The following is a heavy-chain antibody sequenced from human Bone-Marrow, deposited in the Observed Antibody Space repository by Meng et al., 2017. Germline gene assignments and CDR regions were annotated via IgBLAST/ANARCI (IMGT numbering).Heavy chain of an antibody. J-gene: IGHJ6*02. CDR3: ARVWAAMVIGSNYYGMDV. V-gene: IGHV1-18*01. CDR1: GGTFSSYA. Sequence: ASVKVSCKASGGTFSSYAMTWVRQAPGQGLEWMGWISAYNGNTNYAQKLQGRVTMTTDTSTSTAYMELRSLRSDDTAVYYCARVWAAMVIGSNYYGMDVWGQGTTVTVSS. D-gene: IGHD5-18*01. CDR2: ISAYNGNT.